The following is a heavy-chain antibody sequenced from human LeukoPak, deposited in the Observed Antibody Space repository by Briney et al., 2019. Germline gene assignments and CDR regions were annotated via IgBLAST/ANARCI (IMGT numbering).Heavy chain of an antibody. V-gene: IGHV4-39*01. CDR3: ASRVVVTSPLNFDY. CDR1: GGSISSNPYY. D-gene: IGHD2-21*02. Sequence: SETLSLTCTVSGGSISSNPYYWGWIRQPPGKGLEWIGTFYYSGSTYYNPSLKSRVTISVDTSKNQFSLKLSSVTAADTAVYYCASRVVVTSPLNFDYWGQGTLVTVSS. CDR2: FYYSGST. J-gene: IGHJ4*02.